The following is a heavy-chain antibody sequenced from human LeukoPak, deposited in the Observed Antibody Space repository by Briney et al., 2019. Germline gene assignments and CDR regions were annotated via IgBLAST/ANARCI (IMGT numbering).Heavy chain of an antibody. CDR2: INPSGGST. CDR3: ARGGSYYYGSGRFYY. Sequence: ASVKVSCKASGYTFTSYYMHWVRQAPGQGLEWMGIINPSGGSTSYAQKFQGRVTMTRDMSTSTVYMELSSLRSEDTAVYYCARGGSYYYGSGRFYYWGQGTLVTVSS. CDR1: GYTFTSYY. J-gene: IGHJ4*02. D-gene: IGHD3-10*01. V-gene: IGHV1-46*01.